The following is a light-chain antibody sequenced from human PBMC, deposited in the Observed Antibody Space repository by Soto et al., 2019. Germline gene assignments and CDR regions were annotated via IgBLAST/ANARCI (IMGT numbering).Light chain of an antibody. CDR1: SSNMGTNT. J-gene: IGLJ1*01. CDR3: VAWDDSLNGHV. CDR2: VND. Sequence: QAVVTQPPSASGTPGQRVTISCSGGSSNMGTNTVSWYQQVPGTAPKVLIYVNDQRPSGVPDRFSGPNSGTSASLAISGLQPEDEAEYYCVAWDDSLNGHVFGTGTKLTVL. V-gene: IGLV1-44*01.